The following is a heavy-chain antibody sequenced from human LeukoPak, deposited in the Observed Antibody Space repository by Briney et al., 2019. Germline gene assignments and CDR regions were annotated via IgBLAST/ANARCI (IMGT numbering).Heavy chain of an antibody. CDR1: GFTFTSSA. CDR2: IVVGSGNT. CDR3: AAGPFPDIVLMVYAVYGMDV. Sequence: EASVKVSCKASGFTFTSSAMQWVRQARGQRLEWIGWIVVGSGNTNYAQKFQERVTITRDMSTSTAYMELSSLRSEDTAVYYCAAGPFPDIVLMVYAVYGMDVWGQGTTVTVSS. D-gene: IGHD2-8*01. V-gene: IGHV1-58*02. J-gene: IGHJ6*02.